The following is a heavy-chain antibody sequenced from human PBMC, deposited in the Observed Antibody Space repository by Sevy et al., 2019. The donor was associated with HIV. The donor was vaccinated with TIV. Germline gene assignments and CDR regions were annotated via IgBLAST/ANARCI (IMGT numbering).Heavy chain of an antibody. D-gene: IGHD7-27*01. CDR3: ARSQGGPGHWGYYFDY. CDR2: IYYSGST. V-gene: IGHV4-61*01. CDR1: GGSVSSGSYY. J-gene: IGHJ4*02. Sequence: SDTRSLTCTVSGGSVSSGSYYWSWIRQPPGKGLEWIGYIYYSGSTNYNPSLKSPVTISVDTSKNQFSLKLSSVTAADTAVYYCARSQGGPGHWGYYFDYWGQGTLVTVSS.